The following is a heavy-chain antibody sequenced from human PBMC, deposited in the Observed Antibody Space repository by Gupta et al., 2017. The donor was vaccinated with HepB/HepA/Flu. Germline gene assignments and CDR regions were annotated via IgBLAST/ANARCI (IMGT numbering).Heavy chain of an antibody. CDR3: ARDWLQLVNPFAMDV. Sequence: QVQLQESGPGLVKPSQTLSLTCTVSGASISSGGYYWTWIRQHPGKGLEWIGHISYSGSTYYTPSLKSRVTISVDTSKNQFSLKLSSVTAADTAVYYCARDWLQLVNPFAMDVWGKGTTVTVSS. D-gene: IGHD6-6*01. V-gene: IGHV4-31*03. CDR1: GASISSGGYY. J-gene: IGHJ6*03. CDR2: ISYSGST.